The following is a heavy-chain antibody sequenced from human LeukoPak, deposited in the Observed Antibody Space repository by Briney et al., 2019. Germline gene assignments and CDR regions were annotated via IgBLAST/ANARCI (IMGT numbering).Heavy chain of an antibody. CDR1: GFTFGDHA. D-gene: IGHD5-24*01. J-gene: IGHJ4*02. Sequence: GGSLRLSCTASGFTFGDHAMSWFRQAPGKGLEWVGFIRSKAYGGTTEYRASVKGRFTISRDDSKSIAYLQMNSLKTEDTAVYYCTRPSEMAHIPYYFDYWGQGTLVTVSS. CDR3: TRPSEMAHIPYYFDY. CDR2: IRSKAYGGTT. V-gene: IGHV3-49*03.